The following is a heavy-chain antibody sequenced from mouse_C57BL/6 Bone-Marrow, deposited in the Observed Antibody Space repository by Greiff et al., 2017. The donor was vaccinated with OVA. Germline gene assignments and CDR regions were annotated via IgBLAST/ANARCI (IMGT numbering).Heavy chain of an antibody. D-gene: IGHD1-1*01. CDR3: ARYYGSSIYWYFDV. CDR2: INYDGSST. Sequence: EVKVEESEGGLVQPGSSMKLSCTASGYTFSDYYMAWVRQVPEKGLEWVANINYDGSSTYYLDSLKSRFIISRDNAKNILYLQMSSLKSEDTATYYCARYYGSSIYWYFDVWGTGTTVTVSS. CDR1: GYTFSDYY. J-gene: IGHJ1*03. V-gene: IGHV5-16*01.